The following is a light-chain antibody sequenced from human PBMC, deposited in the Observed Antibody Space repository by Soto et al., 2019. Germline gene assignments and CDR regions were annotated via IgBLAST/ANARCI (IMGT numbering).Light chain of an antibody. Sequence: QSALTQPASVSGSPGQSITISCTGTSSDVGGYNYVSWYQQDPGKAPKLMIYDVSNRPSGVSNRFSGSKSGNTASLTISGLQDEDEADYYCCSYTSSSLYVFGTGTKLTVL. V-gene: IGLV2-14*03. CDR1: SSDVGGYNY. CDR3: CSYTSSSLYV. CDR2: DVS. J-gene: IGLJ1*01.